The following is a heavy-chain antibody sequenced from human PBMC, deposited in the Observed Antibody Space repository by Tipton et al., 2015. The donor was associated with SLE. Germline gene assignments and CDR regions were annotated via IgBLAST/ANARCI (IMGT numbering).Heavy chain of an antibody. J-gene: IGHJ3*02. CDR3: ARDRGSLGAFDI. CDR2: IYRSGST. V-gene: IGHV4-61*09. CDR1: GGSISSGSYY. Sequence: TLSLTCTVSGGSISSGSYYWSWIRQPAGKGLEWIGHIYRSGSTNYNPSLKSRVTMSVDTSKNQFSLKLSSVTAADTAVYYCARDRGSLGAFDIWGQGTMVTVSS. D-gene: IGHD2-15*01.